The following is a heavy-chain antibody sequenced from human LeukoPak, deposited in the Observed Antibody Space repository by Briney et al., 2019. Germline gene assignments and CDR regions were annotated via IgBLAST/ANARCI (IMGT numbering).Heavy chain of an antibody. Sequence: GGSLRLSCAASGFIFSSYWMSWVRQAPGKGLEWVANIKQDGREKDYVDSVKGGFTISRDNAKNSLYLQMNSLRVEDTAVYYCARDKVAGSMAGSNFDYWGQGTLVTVSS. CDR3: ARDKVAGSMAGSNFDY. J-gene: IGHJ4*02. V-gene: IGHV3-7*01. D-gene: IGHD6-19*01. CDR1: GFIFSSYW. CDR2: IKQDGREK.